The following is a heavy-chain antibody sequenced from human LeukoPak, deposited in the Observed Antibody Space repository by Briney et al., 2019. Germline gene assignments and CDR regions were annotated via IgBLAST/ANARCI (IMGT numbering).Heavy chain of an antibody. V-gene: IGHV4-59*01. D-gene: IGHD5-24*01. J-gene: IGHJ5*02. CDR1: GGSISSYY. Sequence: SETLSLTCTVSGGSISSYYWNWIRQPPGKGLEWIGYIYYSGSNNYNPPLRSRVTISVDTSKNQFSLKVSSVTAADTAVYYCARGRLDGWFDPWGQGTLVTVSS. CDR3: ARGRLDGWFDP. CDR2: IYYSGSN.